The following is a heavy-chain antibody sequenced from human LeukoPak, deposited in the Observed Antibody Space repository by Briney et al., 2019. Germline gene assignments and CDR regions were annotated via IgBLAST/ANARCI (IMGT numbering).Heavy chain of an antibody. D-gene: IGHD2-2*01. CDR2: IKQDGSEN. Sequence: GGSLRLSCAASGFTFGSYWMSWVRQAPGKGLEWVANIKQDGSENHYVGSVKGRFTISRDNAKNSLDLQMSSLRAEDTAVYYCARERGGLCSGTTCYKAFDIWGQGTMVSVSS. J-gene: IGHJ3*02. CDR1: GFTFGSYW. CDR3: ARERGGLCSGTTCYKAFDI. V-gene: IGHV3-7*01.